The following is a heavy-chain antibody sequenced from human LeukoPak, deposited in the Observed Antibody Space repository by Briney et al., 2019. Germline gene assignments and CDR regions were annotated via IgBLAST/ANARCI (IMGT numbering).Heavy chain of an antibody. Sequence: GASVKVSCKASGYTFTSYGISWVRQAPGQGLEWMGWISAYNGNTNYAQKLQGRVTMTTDTSTSTAYMELRSLRSDDTAVYYCAREICYYDSISSGCAFDIWGQGTMVTVSS. CDR3: AREICYYDSISSGCAFDI. CDR1: GYTFTSYG. CDR2: ISAYNGNT. D-gene: IGHD3-22*01. V-gene: IGHV1-18*01. J-gene: IGHJ3*02.